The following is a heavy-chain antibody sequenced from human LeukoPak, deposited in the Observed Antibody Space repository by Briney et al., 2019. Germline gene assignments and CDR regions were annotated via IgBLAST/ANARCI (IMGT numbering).Heavy chain of an antibody. J-gene: IGHJ4*02. D-gene: IGHD6-13*01. CDR2: ISSSSSTI. CDR3: ARVHSSSWYVVDY. Sequence: GGSLRLSCAASEFSFSSYFMSWVRQAPGKGLEWVSYISSSSSTIDYADSVRGRFTVSRDNAKNSLYLQTNSLRAEDTVVYYCARVHSSSWYVVDYWGQGTLVTVSS. CDR1: EFSFSSYF. V-gene: IGHV3-48*01.